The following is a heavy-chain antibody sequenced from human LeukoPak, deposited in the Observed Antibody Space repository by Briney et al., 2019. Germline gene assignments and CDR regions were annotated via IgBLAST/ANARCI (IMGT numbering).Heavy chain of an antibody. J-gene: IGHJ3*02. D-gene: IGHD4/OR15-4a*01. Sequence: SVKVSCKASGGTFSSYAISWVRQAPGQGLEWMGRIIPILGIANYAQKFQGRVTITADKSTSTAYMELSSLRSEDTAVYYCARDLRANSDAFDIWGQGTMVTVSS. CDR2: IIPILGIA. CDR1: GGTFSSYA. CDR3: ARDLRANSDAFDI. V-gene: IGHV1-69*04.